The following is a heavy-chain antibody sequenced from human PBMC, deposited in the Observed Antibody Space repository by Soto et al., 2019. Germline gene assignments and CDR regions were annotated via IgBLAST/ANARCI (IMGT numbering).Heavy chain of an antibody. D-gene: IGHD2-2*01. CDR3: TTRDQGRFDH. CDR1: GGSFNTLS. J-gene: IGHJ4*02. V-gene: IGHV1-69*06. CDR2: IIPFFDST. Sequence: QVQLVQSGAEGKRPGASVKVSCTPSGGSFNTLSINWVRQAPGQGLEWMGAIIPFFDSTNYAQKFQDRVTITADKSLGTAYMELTSLRSDDTAVYYCTTRDQGRFDHWGQGTPLTVPS.